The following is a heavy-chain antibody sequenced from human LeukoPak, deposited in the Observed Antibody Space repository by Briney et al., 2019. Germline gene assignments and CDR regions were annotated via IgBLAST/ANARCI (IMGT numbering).Heavy chain of an antibody. CDR1: GVTLTSRHG. CDR3: ARHSGDIIAAENDRFDP. V-gene: IGHV1-69*04. J-gene: IGHJ5*02. D-gene: IGHD6-13*01. CDR2: IIPIPRLA. Sequence: SVKVSCKASGVTLTSRHGFSWVRQAPGQGLQWMGRIIPIPRLAYYSQKFQGRVTMTADKSTGTAYMELSSLRPEDTAVYYCARHSGDIIAAENDRFDPWGQGTLVTVSS.